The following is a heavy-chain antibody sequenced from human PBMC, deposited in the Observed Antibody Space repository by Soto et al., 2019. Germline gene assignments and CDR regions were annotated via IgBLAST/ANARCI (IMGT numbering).Heavy chain of an antibody. J-gene: IGHJ4*02. CDR3: ATGVIWIGYFTVDS. D-gene: IGHD3-3*01. CDR2: FIPVYRTL. V-gene: IGHV1-69*13. Sequence: SVKVSCKASGGSFGKSAINWVRQTPGQGLEWLGGFIPVYRTLNYAQKFQGRVTITADESTGTAYMTLSSLASDDTAAYYCATGVIWIGYFTVDSWGQGTRVTV. CDR1: GGSFGKSA.